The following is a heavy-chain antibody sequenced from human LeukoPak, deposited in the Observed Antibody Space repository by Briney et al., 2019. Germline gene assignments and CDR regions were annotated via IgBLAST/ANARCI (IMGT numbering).Heavy chain of an antibody. V-gene: IGHV3-7*01. CDR2: IKQDGSEK. D-gene: IGHD6-6*01. CDR3: ARVIAARPARRTYYYMDV. J-gene: IGHJ6*03. Sequence: ETLSLTCTVSGGSISSGGYYWSWIRQHPGKGLEWVANIKQDGSEKYYVDSVKGRFTISRDNAKNSLYLQMNSLRVEDTAVFHCARVIAARPARRTYYYMDVWGKGTTVTVSS. CDR1: GGSISSGGYY.